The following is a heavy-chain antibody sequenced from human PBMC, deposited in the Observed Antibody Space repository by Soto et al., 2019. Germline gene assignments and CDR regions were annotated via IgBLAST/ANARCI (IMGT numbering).Heavy chain of an antibody. D-gene: IGHD3-10*01. CDR1: EYSFPIYW. CDR2: IGRSDSFA. CDR3: SRHQSGSGNSNFDF. Sequence: GESLKISCQAFEYSFPIYWISWVRQMPGAGLEWMRRIGRSDSFATYSPSFQGHVTISADKSTGIVYLQRRSLKASDTATYYCSRHQSGSGNSNFDFRGQGTPVTVSS. V-gene: IGHV5-10-1*01. J-gene: IGHJ4*02.